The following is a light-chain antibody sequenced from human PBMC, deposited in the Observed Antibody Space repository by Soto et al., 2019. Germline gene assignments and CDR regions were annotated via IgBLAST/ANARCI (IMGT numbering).Light chain of an antibody. CDR3: QSYDSSLSASV. CDR1: SSDVGSYNL. Sequence: QSVLTQPASVSGSPGQSITISCTGTSSDVGSYNLVSWYQQHPGKAPKLMIYEGSKRPSGVSNRFSGSKSGNTASLTISGLQAEDEADYYCQSYDSSLSASVFGGGTKVTVL. CDR2: EGS. V-gene: IGLV2-14*02. J-gene: IGLJ3*02.